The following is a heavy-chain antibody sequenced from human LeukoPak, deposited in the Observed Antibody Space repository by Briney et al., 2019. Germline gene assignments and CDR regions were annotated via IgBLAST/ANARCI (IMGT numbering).Heavy chain of an antibody. J-gene: IGHJ4*02. V-gene: IGHV3-23*01. CDR3: ARVQYYYDSSGYYGPYYFDY. Sequence: GGSLRLSCAASGFTFSSYAMSWVRQAPGKGLEWVSAISGSGGSTYYADSVKGRFTISRDNSKNTLYLQMNSLRAEDTAVYYCARVQYYYDSSGYYGPYYFDYWGQGTLVTVSS. CDR2: ISGSGGST. CDR1: GFTFSSYA. D-gene: IGHD3-22*01.